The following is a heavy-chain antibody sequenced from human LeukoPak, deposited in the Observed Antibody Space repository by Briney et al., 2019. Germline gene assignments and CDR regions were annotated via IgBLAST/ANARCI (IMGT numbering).Heavy chain of an antibody. Sequence: PSETLSLTCTVSGGSISSYYWSWIRQPPGKGLEWIGYIYYSGTTNYNPSLKSRVTISVDTSQNQFSLKLSSVTAADTAVYYCARGVYIAAAQYGYWGQVTLVTVSS. CDR2: IYYSGTT. D-gene: IGHD6-13*01. CDR1: GGSISSYY. V-gene: IGHV4-59*01. J-gene: IGHJ4*02. CDR3: ARGVYIAAAQYGY.